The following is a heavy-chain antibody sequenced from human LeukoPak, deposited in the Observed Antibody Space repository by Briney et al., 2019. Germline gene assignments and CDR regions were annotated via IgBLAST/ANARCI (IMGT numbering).Heavy chain of an antibody. CDR3: ARDCGYGYAIDS. Sequence: PGGSLRLSCAASGFTFNTYNLNWVRQAPGKGLEWVSYISHGSTRIFYADSVEGRFTLSKDDAKNSLYLQMNSLRVEDTAVYCGARDCGYGYAIDSLGEGTLVTDSP. J-gene: IGHJ4*02. V-gene: IGHV3-48*01. CDR2: ISHGSTRI. D-gene: IGHD5-18*01. CDR1: GFTFNTYN.